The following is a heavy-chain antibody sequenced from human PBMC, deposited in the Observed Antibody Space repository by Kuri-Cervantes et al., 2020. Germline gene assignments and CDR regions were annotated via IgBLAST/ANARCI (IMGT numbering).Heavy chain of an antibody. V-gene: IGHV3-48*04. J-gene: IGHJ6*03. CDR1: GFTFSSYW. CDR3: ARGDSLLGGPNYYYYYYMDV. D-gene: IGHD3-16*01. CDR2: ISSSGSTI. Sequence: GESLKISCAASGFTFSSYWMSWVRQAPGKGLEWVSYISSSGSTIYYADSVKGRFTISRDNAKNSLYLQMNSLRAEDTAVYYCARGDSLLGGPNYYYYYYMDVWGKGTTVTVSS.